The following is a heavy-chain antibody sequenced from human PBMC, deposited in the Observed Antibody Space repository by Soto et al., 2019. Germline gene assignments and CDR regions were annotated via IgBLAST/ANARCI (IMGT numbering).Heavy chain of an antibody. J-gene: IGHJ4*02. CDR3: ARRVDYVWGNYRYSPYFDY. D-gene: IGHD3-16*02. CDR1: GGSISIYY. V-gene: IGHV4-59*08. CDR2: IYYSGRT. Sequence: SETLSLTYTVAGGSISIYYCSLIRQPPEKGLEWIGYIYYSGRTNYNPSLKSRVTITVDTSKNQFSLKLSAVTAVDTAVYYCARRVDYVWGNYRYSPYFDYWGQGNLVTVSS.